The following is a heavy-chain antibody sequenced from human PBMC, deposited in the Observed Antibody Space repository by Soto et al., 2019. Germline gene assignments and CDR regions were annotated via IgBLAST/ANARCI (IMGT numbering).Heavy chain of an antibody. CDR1: GVSVSSGNYY. J-gene: IGHJ4*02. V-gene: IGHV4-61*03. D-gene: IGHD2-15*01. CDR2: IHNSGSA. Sequence: QVQLQESGPGLVKPSETLSLTCTVSGVSVSSGNYYWTWIRQPPGKGLEWIGYIHNSGSADYNPSLKSRVTLSVDTSKNHVSLRLSSVTAADTAVYYCARDSIAFFDYWGQGTLVTVSS. CDR3: ARDSIAFFDY.